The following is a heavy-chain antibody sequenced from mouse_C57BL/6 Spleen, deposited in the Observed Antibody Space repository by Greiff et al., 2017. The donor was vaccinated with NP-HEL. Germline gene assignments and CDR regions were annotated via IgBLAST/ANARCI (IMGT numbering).Heavy chain of an antibody. Sequence: VQLQESGPELVKPGASVKISCKASGYAFSSSWMNWVKQRPGKGLEWIGRIYPGDGDTNYNGKFKGKATLTADKSSSTAYMQLSSLTSEDSAVYFCAGDGGNYWGQGTTLTVSS. D-gene: IGHD3-3*01. CDR3: AGDGGNY. CDR2: IYPGDGDT. V-gene: IGHV1-82*01. J-gene: IGHJ2*01. CDR1: GYAFSSSW.